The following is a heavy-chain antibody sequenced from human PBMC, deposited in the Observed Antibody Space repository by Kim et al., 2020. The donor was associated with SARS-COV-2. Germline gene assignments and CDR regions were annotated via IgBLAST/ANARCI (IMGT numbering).Heavy chain of an antibody. J-gene: IGHJ6*02. CDR1: GGTFSSYA. CDR2: IIPIFGTA. CDR3: ARASSTMVRGVIATYGMDV. Sequence: SVKVSCKASGGTFSSYAISWVRQAPGQGLEWMGGIIPIFGTANYAQKFQGRVTITADESTSTAYMELSSLRSEDTAVYYCARASSTMVRGVIATYGMDVWGQGTTVTVSS. D-gene: IGHD3-10*01. V-gene: IGHV1-69*13.